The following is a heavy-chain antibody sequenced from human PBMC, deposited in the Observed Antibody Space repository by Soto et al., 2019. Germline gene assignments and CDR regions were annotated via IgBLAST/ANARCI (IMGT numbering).Heavy chain of an antibody. CDR1: GGSISSGDYY. J-gene: IGHJ4*02. CDR3: ARHRYSYGVYYFDY. V-gene: IGHV4-30-4*01. Sequence: PSETLSLTCTVSGGSISSGDYYWSWIRQPPGKGLEWIGYIYYSGSTNYNPSLTSRVTISVDTSKNQFSLKLSSVTAADTAVYYCARHRYSYGVYYFDYWGQGTLVTVSS. CDR2: IYYSGST. D-gene: IGHD5-18*01.